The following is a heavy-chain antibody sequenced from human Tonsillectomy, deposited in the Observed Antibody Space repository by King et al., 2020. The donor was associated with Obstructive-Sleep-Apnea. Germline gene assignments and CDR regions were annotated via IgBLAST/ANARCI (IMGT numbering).Heavy chain of an antibody. CDR3: ARLLWFGELHWFDP. D-gene: IGHD3-10*01. J-gene: IGHJ5*02. V-gene: IGHV4-59*08. CDR2: IYYSGST. Sequence: QLQESGPGLVKPSETLSLTCTVSGGSISSHYWSWIRQPPGKGLEWIGNIYYSGSTNNNPSLKSRVTISVDTSKSQLSLKLSSVTAADTAVYYCARLLWFGELHWFDPWGQGTLVTVSS. CDR1: GGSISSHY.